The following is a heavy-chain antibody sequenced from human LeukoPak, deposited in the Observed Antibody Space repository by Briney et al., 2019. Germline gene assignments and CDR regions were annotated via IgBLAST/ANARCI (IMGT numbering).Heavy chain of an antibody. J-gene: IGHJ4*02. V-gene: IGHV1-69*04. D-gene: IGHD2-2*03. CDR2: IIPIFGIA. CDR3: ARIMDIVVVPAAMHYPDY. Sequence: EASVKVSCTASGGTFSSYAISWVRQAPGQGLEWMGRIIPIFGIANYAQKFQGRVTITADKSTSTAYMELSSLRSEDTAVYYCARIMDIVVVPAAMHYPDYWGQGTLVTVSS. CDR1: GGTFSSYA.